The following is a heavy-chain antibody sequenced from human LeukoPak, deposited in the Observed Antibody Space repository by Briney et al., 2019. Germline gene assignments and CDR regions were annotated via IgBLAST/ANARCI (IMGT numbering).Heavy chain of an antibody. CDR3: ARRAKLYDYGNLE. V-gene: IGHV4-31*03. J-gene: IGHJ4*02. CDR2: IYYSGST. D-gene: IGHD4-11*01. CDR1: GGSISSGGYY. Sequence: SETLSLTCTVSGGSISSGGYYWSWIRQHPGKGLEWIGYIYYSGSTYYNPSLKSRVTISVDTSKNQFSLKLSSVTAADTAVYYCARRAKLYDYGNLEWGQGTLVTDSS.